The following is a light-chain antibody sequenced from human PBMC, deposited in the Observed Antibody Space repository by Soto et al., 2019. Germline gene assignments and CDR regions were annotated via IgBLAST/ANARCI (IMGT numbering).Light chain of an antibody. Sequence: VLTQSPGTLSLSPGERATLSCRASQSISSYVAWYRQKPGQAPRLLIYGASTRADGIADRFSGSGSGTDFTLSIRRLEPEDFAVYYCQQYGRSPRTFGQGTKVDIK. CDR2: GAS. V-gene: IGKV3-20*01. CDR3: QQYGRSPRT. J-gene: IGKJ1*01. CDR1: QSISSY.